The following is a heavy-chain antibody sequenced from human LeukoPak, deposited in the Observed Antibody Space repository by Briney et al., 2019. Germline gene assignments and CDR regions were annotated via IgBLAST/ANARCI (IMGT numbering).Heavy chain of an antibody. Sequence: GESLRLSCAASGFTFSRYWIHWVRQASGKGLEWVPRINPDGSTTTYADSVKGRFTISRDNAKNTLYLQMNSLRAEDTAVYYCAKDLVGFDIWGQGTMVTVSS. CDR2: INPDGSTT. V-gene: IGHV3-74*01. J-gene: IGHJ3*02. CDR3: AKDLVGFDI. CDR1: GFTFSRYW.